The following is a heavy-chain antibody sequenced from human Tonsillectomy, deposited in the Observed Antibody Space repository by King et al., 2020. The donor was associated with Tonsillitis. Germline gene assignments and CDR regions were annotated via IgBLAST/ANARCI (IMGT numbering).Heavy chain of an antibody. CDR1: RYTFTDYY. D-gene: IGHD3-22*01. CDR3: ARDLCHYYDSSGYDCAFDI. CDR2: ININSYGT. Sequence: VQLVESGAEVKMPGASVKVSCKASRYTFTDYYMHWLRQAPGQGLEWMGWININSYGTYYAQKFQGRVTVTRDTSINTVYMELSRLRSDDTAIYYCARDLCHYYDSSGYDCAFDILGQGTMVTVSS. V-gene: IGHV1-2*02. J-gene: IGHJ3*02.